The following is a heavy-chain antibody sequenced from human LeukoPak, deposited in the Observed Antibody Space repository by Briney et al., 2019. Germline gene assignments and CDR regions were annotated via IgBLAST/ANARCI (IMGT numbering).Heavy chain of an antibody. J-gene: IGHJ4*02. CDR3: ARDEGGSGWSLYY. CDR2: IAGSDGFT. Sequence: GGSLRLSCAASGFPFSTYAMSWVRQAPGKGLEWVSVIAGSDGFTQYADSVKGRFTISRDNSKNTVYLQMNSLRAEDTAVYYCARDEGGSGWSLYYWGQGTLVTVSS. CDR1: GFPFSTYA. V-gene: IGHV3-23*01. D-gene: IGHD6-19*01.